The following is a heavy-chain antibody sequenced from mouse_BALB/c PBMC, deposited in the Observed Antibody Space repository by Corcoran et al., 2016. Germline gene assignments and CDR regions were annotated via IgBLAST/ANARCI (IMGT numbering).Heavy chain of an antibody. D-gene: IGHD1-2*01. V-gene: IGHV1-19*01. Sequence: EVQLQQSGPELVKPGASVKMSCKASGYTFTDYYMDWVKQSHGESFELIGRVNPYNGGTSYNQKFKGKATLTVDKSSSTAYMELNSLTSEDSAVYYCAKRTTATGYYAMDYWGQGTAVTVSS. CDR1: GYTFTDYY. J-gene: IGHJ4*01. CDR3: AKRTTATGYYAMDY. CDR2: VNPYNGGT.